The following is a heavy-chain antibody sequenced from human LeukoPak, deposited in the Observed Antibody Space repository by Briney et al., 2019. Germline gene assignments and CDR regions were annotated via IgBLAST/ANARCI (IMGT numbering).Heavy chain of an antibody. V-gene: IGHV3-23*01. CDR1: GFTFSSYA. D-gene: IGHD3-16*01. CDR3: ARDRLASRGFDP. J-gene: IGHJ5*02. Sequence: PGGSLRLSCAASGFTFSSYAMSWVRQAPGKGLEWVSNISGGVGSTYYADSVKGRFTISRDNAKNSLYLQMNSLRAEDTAVYYCARDRLASRGFDPWGQGTLVTVSS. CDR2: ISGGVGST.